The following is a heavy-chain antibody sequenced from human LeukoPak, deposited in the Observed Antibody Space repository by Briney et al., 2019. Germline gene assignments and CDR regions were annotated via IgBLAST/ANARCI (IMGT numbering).Heavy chain of an antibody. D-gene: IGHD5-18*01. CDR2: IYDSGNT. CDR3: ARGGYSYGYLYYFDY. V-gene: IGHV4-59*01. J-gene: IGHJ4*02. CDR1: GGSISSYY. Sequence: SETLSLTCAVSGGSISSYYWSWIPQPPGKGLEWMGYIYDSGNTNYNPSLKSRVTISVDTSKNQFSLKLSSVTAADTAVYYCARGGYSYGYLYYFDYWGQGTLVTVSS.